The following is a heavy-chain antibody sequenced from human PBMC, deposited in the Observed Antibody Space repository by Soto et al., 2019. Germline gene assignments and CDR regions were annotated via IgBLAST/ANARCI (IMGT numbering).Heavy chain of an antibody. V-gene: IGHV4-31*02. Sequence: QVQLQESGPGLVKPSQTLSLTCSVSGDSITNDKYYWTWIRQHPGKGLEWIGYSSYSGTTFYSTSLKSRVTITVDTSKNLFYLNLISVTAADTAIYYCARDSRRTVTTFNWLEPWGQGILVTVSS. CDR1: GDSITNDKYY. D-gene: IGHD4-17*01. J-gene: IGHJ5*02. CDR3: ARDSRRTVTTFNWLEP. CDR2: SSYSGTT.